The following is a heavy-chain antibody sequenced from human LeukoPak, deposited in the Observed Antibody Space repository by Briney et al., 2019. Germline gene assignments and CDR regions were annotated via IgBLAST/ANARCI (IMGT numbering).Heavy chain of an antibody. J-gene: IGHJ4*02. CDR2: IKSKTDGGKT. D-gene: IGHD2-15*01. CDR3: TTDLVVVN. Sequence: GGSLRLSCAASGFTFSNAWMSWVRQAPGKGLEWVGRIKSKTDGGKTDYAAPVKGRFTISRDDSKNTLYLQMNSLKTEDTAVYYCTTDLVVVNWGQGTLVTVSS. V-gene: IGHV3-15*01. CDR1: GFTFSNAW.